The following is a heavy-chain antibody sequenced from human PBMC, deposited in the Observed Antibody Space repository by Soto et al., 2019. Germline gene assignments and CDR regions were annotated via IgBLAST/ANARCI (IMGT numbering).Heavy chain of an antibody. V-gene: IGHV4-39*01. Sequence: SESLSLTCTVSGGSISSSSYYWVLIRQPPGKGLEWIGSIYYSGSTYYNPSLKSRVTISVDTSKNQFSLKLSSVTAADTAVYYCARHNSSSMYYYYYMDVWGKGTTVTVSS. J-gene: IGHJ6*03. CDR3: ARHNSSSMYYYYYMDV. D-gene: IGHD6-6*01. CDR1: GGSISSSSYY. CDR2: IYYSGST.